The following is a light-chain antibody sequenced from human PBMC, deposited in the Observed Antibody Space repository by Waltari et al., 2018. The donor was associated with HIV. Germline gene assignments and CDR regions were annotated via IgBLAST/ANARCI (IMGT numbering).Light chain of an antibody. J-gene: IGLJ3*02. CDR1: GSNLANNY. CDR3: GTWDSTLNAGV. V-gene: IGLV1-51*01. CDR2: DND. Sequence: QSMLTQPPSVSAAPGQKVTISCSGTGSNLANNYVSWYQHLPGAAPKLVIYDNDNRPSWIPDRFSGSKSGASATLVITGLQTGDEGDYYCGTWDSTLNAGVFGGGTKLTVL.